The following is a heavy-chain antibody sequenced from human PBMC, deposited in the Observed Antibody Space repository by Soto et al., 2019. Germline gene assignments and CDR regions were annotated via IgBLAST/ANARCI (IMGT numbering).Heavy chain of an antibody. CDR1: GFTFSMYW. CDR3: TRGPRSTSTGTGAF. J-gene: IGHJ4*02. Sequence: LRLSCAASGFTFSMYWMHWVRQVPGKGPEWVSRINDDGISTNYADSVKGRFTISRDNAKNTLYLQMNALRVEDTAVYYCTRGPRSTSTGTGAFWGQGTLVTVS. CDR2: INDDGIST. D-gene: IGHD1-1*01. V-gene: IGHV3-74*01.